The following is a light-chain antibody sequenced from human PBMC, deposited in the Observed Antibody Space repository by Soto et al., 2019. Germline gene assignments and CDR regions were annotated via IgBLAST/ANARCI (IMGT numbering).Light chain of an antibody. Sequence: QSVLTQSPSASGTPGQRVTISCSGSSSNIGTNTVIWYQQLPGAAPKLLIYSDNQRPSGVPDRFSGSKSGTSASLAISGLQSEDEADHFCAAWVVSLVVFGGGTQLTVL. J-gene: IGLJ2*01. V-gene: IGLV1-44*01. CDR1: SSNIGTNT. CDR3: AAWVVSLVV. CDR2: SDN.